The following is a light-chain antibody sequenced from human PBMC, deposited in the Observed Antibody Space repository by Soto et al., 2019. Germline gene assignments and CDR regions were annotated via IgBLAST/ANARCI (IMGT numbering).Light chain of an antibody. CDR2: WAS. CDR3: QQYYNPPLT. J-gene: IGKJ4*01. CDR1: QSVLYSSNNKNY. Sequence: DIAMTQSPDSLAVSLGERATINCKSSQSVLYSSNNKNYLAWYQQKAGQPPKLLIYWASTRQSGVPDRFSGSGSETDFTLTISSLQAEDVAIYYCQQYYNPPLTFGGGTKVEIK. V-gene: IGKV4-1*01.